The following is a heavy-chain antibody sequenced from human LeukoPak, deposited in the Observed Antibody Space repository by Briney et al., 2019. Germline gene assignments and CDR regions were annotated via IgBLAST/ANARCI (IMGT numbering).Heavy chain of an antibody. CDR2: INHSGST. D-gene: IGHD2-8*01. V-gene: IGHV4-34*01. CDR3: ARVSGYCSDGVCRFDY. J-gene: IGHJ4*02. Sequence: SETLSLTCAVYGGSFTGYYWRWIRQPPGQGLEWIGEINHSGSTKYNPSLKSRVTISVDSSTKQFFLRLTSVTAADTAVYYCARVSGYCSDGVCRFDYWGQGTLVTVSS. CDR1: GGSFTGYY.